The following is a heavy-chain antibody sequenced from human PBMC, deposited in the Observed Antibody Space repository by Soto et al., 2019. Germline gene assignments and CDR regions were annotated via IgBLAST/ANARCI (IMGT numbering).Heavy chain of an antibody. Sequence: KSSETLSLTCTVPGGSISRCGYYRSWIRQHPGKGLEWIGYIYYSGSTYYNPSLKSRVTISVDTSKNQFSLKLSSVTAADTAVYYCARGERRYYDSSGYLDDWGQGTLVTVSS. D-gene: IGHD3-22*01. V-gene: IGHV4-31*03. CDR2: IYYSGST. CDR3: ARGERRYYDSSGYLDD. J-gene: IGHJ4*02. CDR1: GGSISRCGYY.